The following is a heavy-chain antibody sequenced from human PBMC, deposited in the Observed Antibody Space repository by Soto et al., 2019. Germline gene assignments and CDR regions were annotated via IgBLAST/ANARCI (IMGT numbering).Heavy chain of an antibody. Sequence: QVQLVESGGGVVQPGRSLRLSCAASGFTFSSYGMHWVRQAPGKGLVRVAVISYDGSNKYYADSVKGRFTISRDNSKNTLYLEMNSLRAEDTAVSYCATDSGARGDNYYYGMDVWGQGTTVTVSS. CDR1: GFTFSSYG. CDR3: ATDSGARGDNYYYGMDV. J-gene: IGHJ6*02. CDR2: ISYDGSNK. D-gene: IGHD1-26*01. V-gene: IGHV3-30*03.